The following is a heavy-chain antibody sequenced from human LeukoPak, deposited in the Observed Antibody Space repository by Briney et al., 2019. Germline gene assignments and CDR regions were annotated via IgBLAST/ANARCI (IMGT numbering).Heavy chain of an antibody. J-gene: IGHJ5*02. D-gene: IGHD6-13*01. CDR1: GYTFTSYG. Sequence: GASVKVSCXASGYTFTSYGISWVRQAPGQGLEWMAWISAYNGNTNYAQKLQGRVTMTTGTSTSTAYMELRSLRSDDTAVYYCARGPRQVGSSSWYWFDPWGQGTLVTVSS. CDR2: ISAYNGNT. V-gene: IGHV1-18*01. CDR3: ARGPRQVGSSSWYWFDP.